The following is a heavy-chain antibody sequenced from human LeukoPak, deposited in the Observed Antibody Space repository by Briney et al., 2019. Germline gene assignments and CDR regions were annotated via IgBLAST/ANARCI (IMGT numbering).Heavy chain of an antibody. D-gene: IGHD2-8*02. CDR2: ISGSGGST. V-gene: IGHV3-23*01. J-gene: IGHJ4*02. Sequence: GGSLRLSCAASGFTFSSYAMSWVRQAPGKGLEWVSAISGSGGSTFYADSVKGRFTISRDNSRNTLYLQMNNLRAEDTAVYYCAKPVCCTATSRRVPGVYCFDYWGQGTLVTVSS. CDR3: AKPVCCTATSRRVPGVYCFDY. CDR1: GFTFSSYA.